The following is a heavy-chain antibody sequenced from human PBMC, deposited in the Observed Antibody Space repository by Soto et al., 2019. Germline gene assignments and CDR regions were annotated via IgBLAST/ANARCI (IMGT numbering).Heavy chain of an antibody. Sequence: GGSLRLSCAASGFTFSSYAMHWVRQAPGKGLEWVAVISYDGSNKYYADSVKGRFTISRDNSKNTLYLQMNSLRAEDTAVYYRARGREGTMVRRVILHYYYGMDVWGQGTTVTVSS. CDR2: ISYDGSNK. CDR1: GFTFSSYA. J-gene: IGHJ6*02. V-gene: IGHV3-30-3*01. D-gene: IGHD3-10*01. CDR3: ARGREGTMVRRVILHYYYGMDV.